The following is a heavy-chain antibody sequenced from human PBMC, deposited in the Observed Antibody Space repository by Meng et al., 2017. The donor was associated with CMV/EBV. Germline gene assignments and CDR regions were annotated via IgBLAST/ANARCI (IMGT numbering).Heavy chain of an antibody. Sequence: GGSLRLSCAASGFTFSSYAMSWVRQAPGKGLEWVSVIYSGGSTYYADSVKGRFTISRDNSKNTLYLQMNSLRAEDTAVYYCARVSYDFWSAVRGYYYYGMDVWGQGTTVTSP. CDR2: IYSGGST. V-gene: IGHV3-53*01. CDR1: GFTFSSYA. D-gene: IGHD3-3*01. CDR3: ARVSYDFWSAVRGYYYYGMDV. J-gene: IGHJ6*02.